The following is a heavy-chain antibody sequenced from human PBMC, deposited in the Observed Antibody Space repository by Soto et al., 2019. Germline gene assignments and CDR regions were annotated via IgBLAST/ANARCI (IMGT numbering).Heavy chain of an antibody. D-gene: IGHD6-19*01. J-gene: IGHJ6*02. Sequence: QVQLQQWGAGLLKPSETLSLTCGVYGGSFSGYYWSWIRQPPGKGLEWIGEINHSGSIKYNPSLKSRVTISVDTSKNQFSLKLSSVTAAETAVYYCARGAGSGWDYYYYGRDVWGQGTTVTVSS. V-gene: IGHV4-34*01. CDR3: ARGAGSGWDYYYYGRDV. CDR2: INHSGSI. CDR1: GGSFSGYY.